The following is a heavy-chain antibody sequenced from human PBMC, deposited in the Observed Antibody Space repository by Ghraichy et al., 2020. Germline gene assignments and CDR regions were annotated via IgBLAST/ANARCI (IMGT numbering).Heavy chain of an antibody. CDR3: ARDLGPVRVGSYFFDY. V-gene: IGHV1-18*04. Sequence: ASVKVSCKTSGFTFTSYGISWVRQAPGQGLEWMGWISAYNAYTIYAQRLQGRVTMTTDPSTSTAYMELRSLRSDDTAVYYCARDLGPVRVGSYFFDYWGQGTLVTVSS. CDR1: GFTFTSYG. D-gene: IGHD1-1*01. CDR2: ISAYNAYT. J-gene: IGHJ4*02.